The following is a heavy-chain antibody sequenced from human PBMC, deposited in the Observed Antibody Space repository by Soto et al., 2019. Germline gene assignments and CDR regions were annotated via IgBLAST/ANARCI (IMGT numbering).Heavy chain of an antibody. D-gene: IGHD5-18*01. CDR1: GFTFSGSA. Sequence: LRLSCAASGFTFSGSAMHWVRQASGKGLEWVGRIRSKANSYATAYAASVKGRFTISRDDSKNTLYLQMNSLRAEDTAVYYCAKDGPTAMVDYWGQGTLVTVAS. J-gene: IGHJ4*02. CDR2: IRSKANSYAT. V-gene: IGHV3-73*01. CDR3: AKDGPTAMVDY.